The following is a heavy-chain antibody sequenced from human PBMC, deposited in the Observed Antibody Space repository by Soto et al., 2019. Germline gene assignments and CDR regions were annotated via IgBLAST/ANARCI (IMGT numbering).Heavy chain of an antibody. CDR2: FDPEDGET. J-gene: IGHJ5*02. CDR1: GYTLTELS. D-gene: IGHD6-19*01. V-gene: IGHV1-24*01. CDR3: ATSMGIAVSGWFDP. Sequence: ASVKVSCKVSGYTLTELSMHWVRQAPGKGLEWMGGFDPEDGETIYAQKFQGRVTMTEDTSTDTAYMELSSLRSEDMAVYYCATSMGIAVSGWFDPWGQGTLVTVSA.